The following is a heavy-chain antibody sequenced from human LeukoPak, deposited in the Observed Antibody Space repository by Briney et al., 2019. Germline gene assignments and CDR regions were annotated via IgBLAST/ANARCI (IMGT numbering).Heavy chain of an antibody. CDR1: GGSFSGYY. J-gene: IGHJ5*02. D-gene: IGHD3-10*01. V-gene: IGHV4-34*01. CDR2: INHSGST. Sequence: PSETLSLTCAVYGGSFSGYYWSWIRQPPRKGLEWIGEINHSGSTNYNPSLKSRVTISVDTSKNQFSLKLSSVTAADTAVYYCARGTRYYYGSGSYYPNWRGNNWFDPWGQGTLVTVSS. CDR3: ARGTRYYYGSGSYYPNWRGNNWFDP.